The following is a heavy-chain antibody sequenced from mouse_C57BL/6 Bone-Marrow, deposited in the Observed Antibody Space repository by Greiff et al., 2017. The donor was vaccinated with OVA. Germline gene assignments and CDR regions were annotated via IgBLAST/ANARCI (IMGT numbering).Heavy chain of an antibody. V-gene: IGHV1-22*01. Sequence: VQLKESGPELVKPGASVKMSCKASGYTFTDYNMHWVKQSHGKSLEWIGYINPNNGGTSYNQKFKGKATLTVNKSSSTAYMELRSLTSEDSAVYYCARDYYDEKGKDFDYWGQGTTLTVSS. J-gene: IGHJ2*01. CDR3: ARDYYDEKGKDFDY. D-gene: IGHD1-1*01. CDR2: INPNNGGT. CDR1: GYTFTDYN.